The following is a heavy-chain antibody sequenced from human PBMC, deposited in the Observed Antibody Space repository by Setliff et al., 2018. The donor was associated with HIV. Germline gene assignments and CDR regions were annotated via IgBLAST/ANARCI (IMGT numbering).Heavy chain of an antibody. CDR3: AGGIGGSCYGGDCYRYYYYYMDV. J-gene: IGHJ6*03. Sequence: GASGKVSCKASGYSFTRYAMEWVRQAHGQWLEWVGWINNGHKHYAQRLQCRVTMFTDTSTSTAYRELRSLRSDDMAVYYCAGGIGGSCYGGDCYRYYYYYMDVWGKGTTVTVSS. CDR1: GYSFTRYA. CDR2: INNGHK. V-gene: IGHV1-18*03. D-gene: IGHD2-15*01.